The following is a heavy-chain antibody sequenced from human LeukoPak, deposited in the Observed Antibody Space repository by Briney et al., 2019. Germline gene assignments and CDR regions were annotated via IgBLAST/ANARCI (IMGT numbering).Heavy chain of an antibody. V-gene: IGHV1-69*06. Sequence: SVKVSCKASGYTFTSYYMHWVRQAPGQGLEWMGGIIPMFGTAKYAQKFQGRLRITADKSTSTAYMELSGLRSDDTAVYYCARGADWQVLEYYYYYMDVWGSGTAVTVSS. D-gene: IGHD3/OR15-3a*01. CDR3: ARGADWQVLEYYYYYMDV. CDR2: IIPMFGTA. J-gene: IGHJ6*03. CDR1: GYTFTSYY.